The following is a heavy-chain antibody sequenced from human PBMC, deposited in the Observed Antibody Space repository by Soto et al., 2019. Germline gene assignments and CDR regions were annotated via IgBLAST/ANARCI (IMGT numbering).Heavy chain of an antibody. J-gene: IGHJ6*02. CDR3: ARVPAGATRGWLFYPPGGYYGMDV. CDR1: GGSISSYY. D-gene: IGHD3-3*01. Sequence: QVQLQESGPGLVKPSETLSLTCTVSGGSISSYYWSWIRQPPGKGLEWIGYIYYSGSTNYNPSLRSRVPISVGTAKTPSSLKLSSVAAADTAVYYCARVPAGATRGWLFYPPGGYYGMDVWGQGTTVTVSS. V-gene: IGHV4-59*01. CDR2: IYYSGST.